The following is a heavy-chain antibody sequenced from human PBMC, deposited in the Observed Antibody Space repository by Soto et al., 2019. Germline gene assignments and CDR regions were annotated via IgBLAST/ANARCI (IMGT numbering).Heavy chain of an antibody. CDR2: ISSSSSTI. D-gene: IGHD2-15*01. J-gene: IGHJ4*02. CDR3: AKDRREVVVAAPFDY. CDR1: GVTFSSYS. Sequence: PGGSLRLSCAASGVTFSSYSMNRVRQAPGKGLEWVSYISSSSSTIYYADSVKGRFTISRDNSKNTLYLQMNSLRAEDTAVYYCAKDRREVVVAAPFDYWGQGTLVTVSS. V-gene: IGHV3-48*01.